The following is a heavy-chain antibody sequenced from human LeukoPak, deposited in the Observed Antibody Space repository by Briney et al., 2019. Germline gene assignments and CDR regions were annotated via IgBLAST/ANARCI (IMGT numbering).Heavy chain of an antibody. D-gene: IGHD3-10*01. CDR3: AREGAAQTSYYGSAPSYFYGMDV. Sequence: PGVSLRLSCAASGFTFLSYSMNWVRQAPGKGLEWVSYISISSGTIYYADSVKGRFTISRDNAKNSLYLQMNSLRDEDTAVYYCAREGAAQTSYYGSAPSYFYGMDVWGQGTTVTVSS. J-gene: IGHJ6*02. V-gene: IGHV3-48*02. CDR2: ISISSGTI. CDR1: GFTFLSYS.